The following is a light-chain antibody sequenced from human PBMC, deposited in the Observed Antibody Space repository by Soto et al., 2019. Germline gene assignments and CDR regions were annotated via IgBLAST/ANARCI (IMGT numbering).Light chain of an antibody. V-gene: IGLV2-14*01. CDR1: SSDVGDYDY. CDR3: SSYTTNSAVL. J-gene: IGLJ2*01. Sequence: QSALTQPASVSGSPGQSITISCTATSSDVGDYDYVSWYQQHPGKAPKLMIYEVSNRPSGVSHRFSGSKSGNTASLAISGLQAEDEAHYYCSSYTTNSAVLFGGGTKLTVL. CDR2: EVS.